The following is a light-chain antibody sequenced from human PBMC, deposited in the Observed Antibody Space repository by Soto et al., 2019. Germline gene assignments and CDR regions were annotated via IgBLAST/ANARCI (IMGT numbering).Light chain of an antibody. CDR1: QSTNSY. Sequence: DIQMTQSPSTLSASVGDRVTITFRASQSTNSYLAWYQQKAGKAPKLLIYQASSLENGVPSRFSGSGSGTEFSLTISSLQPDDFATYYCQQYSSHSTFGQGTKVDI. V-gene: IGKV1-5*03. CDR3: QQYSSHST. CDR2: QAS. J-gene: IGKJ1*01.